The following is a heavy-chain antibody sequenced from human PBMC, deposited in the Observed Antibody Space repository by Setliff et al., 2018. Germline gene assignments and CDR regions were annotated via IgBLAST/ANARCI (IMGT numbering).Heavy chain of an antibody. CDR2: ISAYNGKT. Sequence: ASVKVSCKASGYTLSNSILSWVRQAPGQGLEWVGWISAYNGKTYFAQKFQDRITLTTDTSTNTGYLELRGVRSDDTAVYYCLRLVRYCTKIACQATSGDEVWGLGTLVTVSS. CDR1: GYTLSNSI. D-gene: IGHD2-8*01. V-gene: IGHV1-18*01. J-gene: IGHJ4*02. CDR3: LRLVRYCTKIACQATSGDEV.